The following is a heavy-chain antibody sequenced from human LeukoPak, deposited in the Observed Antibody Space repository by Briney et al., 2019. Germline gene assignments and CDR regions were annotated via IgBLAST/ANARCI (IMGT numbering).Heavy chain of an antibody. CDR3: ASSPGVDSSGYLYYFDY. CDR2: INPSGGST. Sequence: ASVKVSCKASGYTFTSYYMHWVRQAPGQGLEWMGIINPSGGSTSYAQKFQGRVTMTRDMSTSTVYMELGSLRSEDTAVYYCASSPGVDSSGYLYYFDYWGQGTLVTVSS. D-gene: IGHD3-22*01. J-gene: IGHJ4*02. CDR1: GYTFTSYY. V-gene: IGHV1-46*01.